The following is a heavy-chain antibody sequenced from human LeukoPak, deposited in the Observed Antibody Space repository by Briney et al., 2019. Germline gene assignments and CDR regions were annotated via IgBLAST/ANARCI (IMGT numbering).Heavy chain of an antibody. CDR1: GYTLTELS. D-gene: IGHD1-26*01. Sequence: GASVKVSCKVSGYTLTELSMHWVRQAPGKGLEWMGGFDPEDGETIYAQKFQGRVTMTEDTSTDTAYMELSSLRSEDTAVYYCATALLLVGATTFFDYWGQGTLVTVSS. CDR3: ATALLLVGATTFFDY. V-gene: IGHV1-24*01. J-gene: IGHJ4*02. CDR2: FDPEDGET.